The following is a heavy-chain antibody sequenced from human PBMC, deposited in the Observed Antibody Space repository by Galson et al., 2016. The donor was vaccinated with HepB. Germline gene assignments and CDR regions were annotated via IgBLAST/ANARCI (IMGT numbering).Heavy chain of an antibody. D-gene: IGHD3-22*01. V-gene: IGHV3-23*01. CDR3: AKGLSSGLRDPFDI. CDR1: GFTLRSYA. CDR2: ISGSGAST. Sequence: SLRLSCATSGFTLRSYAISWVRQAPGKGLEWVSGISGSGASTYYAESVKGRFTISRDNSKNTVHLQMSNLSAEDTALYYCAKGLSSGLRDPFDIWGQGTMISVSS. J-gene: IGHJ3*02.